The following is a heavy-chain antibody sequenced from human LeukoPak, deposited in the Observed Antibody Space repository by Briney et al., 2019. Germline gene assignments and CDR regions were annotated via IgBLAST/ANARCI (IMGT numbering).Heavy chain of an antibody. CDR3: ARGRRGYYHY. V-gene: IGHV4-34*01. D-gene: IGHD3-22*01. CDR2: INHSGST. J-gene: IGHJ4*02. Sequence: ASETLSLTCAVYGGSFSGYYWSWIRQPPGKGLEWIGEINHSGSTNYNPSLKSRVTISVDTSKNHFSLNLRSVTAADTAVYYCARGRRGYYHYWGQGTLVTVSS. CDR1: GGSFSGYY.